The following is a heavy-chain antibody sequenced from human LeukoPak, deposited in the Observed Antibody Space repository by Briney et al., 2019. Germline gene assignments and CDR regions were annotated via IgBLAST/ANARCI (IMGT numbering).Heavy chain of an antibody. CDR1: GFTFSSYS. D-gene: IGHD3-22*01. J-gene: IGHJ3*02. V-gene: IGHV3-21*01. CDR3: ARPYYYDSSGEAFDI. CDR2: IISSSSYI. Sequence: GGSLRLSCAAPGFTFSSYSRTWVRQAPGKGLGWVSSIISSSSYIYYADSVKGRFTISRDNAKNSLYLQMNSLRAEDTAVYYCARPYYYDSSGEAFDIWGQGTMVTVSS.